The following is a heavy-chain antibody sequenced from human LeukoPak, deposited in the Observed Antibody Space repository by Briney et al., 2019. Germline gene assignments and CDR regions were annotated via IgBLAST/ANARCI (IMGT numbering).Heavy chain of an antibody. CDR3: ARDLEYCSSTSCYRGYYYYYMDV. Sequence: GASVKVSCKASGYTFTGYYMHWVRQAPGQGLEWMGWINPNSGGTNYAQKFQGRVTMTRDTSISTAYMELSRLRSDDTAVYYCARDLEYCSSTSCYRGYYYYYMDVWGKGTTVTVSS. J-gene: IGHJ6*03. V-gene: IGHV1-2*02. CDR2: INPNSGGT. D-gene: IGHD2-2*01. CDR1: GYTFTGYY.